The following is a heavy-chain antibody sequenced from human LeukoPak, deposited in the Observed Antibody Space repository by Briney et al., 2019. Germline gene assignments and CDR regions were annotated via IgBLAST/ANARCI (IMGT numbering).Heavy chain of an antibody. CDR3: AKHSAQRSVDIVATMWV. V-gene: IGHV3-23*01. Sequence: PGGSLRPSCAASGFTFSSYAMSWVRQAPGKGLEWVSAISGSGGSTYYADSVKGRFTISRDNSKNTLYLQMNSLRAEDTAVYYCAKHSAQRSVDIVATMWVWGQGTLVTVSS. CDR2: ISGSGGST. D-gene: IGHD5-12*01. CDR1: GFTFSSYA. J-gene: IGHJ4*02.